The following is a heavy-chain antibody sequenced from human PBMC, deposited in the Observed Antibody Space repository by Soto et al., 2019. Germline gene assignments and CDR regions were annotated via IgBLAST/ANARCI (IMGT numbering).Heavy chain of an antibody. D-gene: IGHD2-8*01. CDR3: ARQNPYCTNGVCYSDY. Sequence: GGSLKISCKGSGYSFTCFWIGWVRQMPGKGLEGMGIFYPGGSDTRYSPSFEGQVTISADKSISTAYLQWSSLKASDTAMYYCARQNPYCTNGVCYSDYWGQGTLVTVSS. CDR2: FYPGGSDT. J-gene: IGHJ4*02. CDR1: GYSFTCFW. V-gene: IGHV5-51*01.